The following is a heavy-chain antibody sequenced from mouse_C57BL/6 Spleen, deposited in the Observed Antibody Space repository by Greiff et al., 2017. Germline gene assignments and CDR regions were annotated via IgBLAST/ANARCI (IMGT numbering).Heavy chain of an antibody. D-gene: IGHD1-1*01. Sequence: EVKLMESGPELVKPGASVKISCKASGYSFTDYNMNWVKQSNGKSLEWIGVINPNYGTTSYNQKFKGKATLTVDQSSSTAYMQLNSLTSEDSAVYYCARAYGSDAWDGWYFDVWGTGTTVTVSS. CDR3: ARAYGSDAWDGWYFDV. CDR1: GYSFTDYN. CDR2: INPNYGTT. J-gene: IGHJ1*03. V-gene: IGHV1-39*01.